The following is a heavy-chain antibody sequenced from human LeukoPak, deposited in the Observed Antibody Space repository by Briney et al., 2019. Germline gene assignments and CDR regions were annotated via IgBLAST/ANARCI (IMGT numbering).Heavy chain of an antibody. V-gene: IGHV3-48*02. CDR3: ATDQRYAFDY. J-gene: IGHJ4*02. CDR2: IRTTAEGAKYA. CDR1: GFSFTDYP. Sequence: GGSLILSCATSGFSFTDYPMNWVRQAPGKGLEWISNIRTTAEGAKYAYYADSVKGRVTISRDDGKNTLYLHMNSLRDDDTAVYYCATDQRYAFDYWGQGILVTVSS. D-gene: IGHD3-9*01.